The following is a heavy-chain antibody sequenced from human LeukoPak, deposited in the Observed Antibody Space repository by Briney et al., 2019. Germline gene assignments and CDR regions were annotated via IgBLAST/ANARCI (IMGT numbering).Heavy chain of an antibody. CDR3: AREVASPGGYDY. D-gene: IGHD2-15*01. CDR2: IYYSGST. CDR1: GGSISSGDYY. J-gene: IGHJ4*02. V-gene: IGHV4-30-4*01. Sequence: SETLSLTCTVSGGSISSGDYYWSWIRQPPGKGLEWIGYIYYSGSTYYNPSLKRRVTISVDTSKNQFSLKLSSVTAADTAVYYCAREVASPGGYDYWGQGTLVTVSS.